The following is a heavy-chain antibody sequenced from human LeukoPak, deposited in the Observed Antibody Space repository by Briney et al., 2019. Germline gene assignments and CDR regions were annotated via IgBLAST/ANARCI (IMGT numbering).Heavy chain of an antibody. V-gene: IGHV4-4*02. Sequence: SGTLSLTCAVSGGSISSSNWWSWVRQPPGKGLEWIGEIYHSGSTNYNPSLKSRVTISVDKSKNQFSLKLSSVTAADTAVYYCAREGRSISPPGLDPWGQGTLVTVSS. D-gene: IGHD2/OR15-2a*01. CDR1: GGSISSSNW. CDR2: IYHSGST. CDR3: AREGRSISPPGLDP. J-gene: IGHJ5*02.